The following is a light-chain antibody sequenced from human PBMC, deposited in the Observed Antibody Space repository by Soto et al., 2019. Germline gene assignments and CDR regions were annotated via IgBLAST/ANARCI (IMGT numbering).Light chain of an antibody. CDR1: QDISNH. CDR2: DAS. V-gene: IGKV1-33*01. CDR3: QKHDGVPL. J-gene: IGKJ3*01. Sequence: DIQLTQSPSSLSASVGDRVTITCQASQDISNHVNWYQQKPGKAPNLLIYDASDLETGVPSRFSGGGSGTFFSCTINSLQPEDIATYYCQKHDGVPLFGPGTKVEIK.